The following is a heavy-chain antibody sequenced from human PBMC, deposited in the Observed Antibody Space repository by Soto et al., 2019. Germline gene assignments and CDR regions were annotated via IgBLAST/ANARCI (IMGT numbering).Heavy chain of an antibody. V-gene: IGHV4-34*01. D-gene: IGHD2-15*01. J-gene: IGHJ4*02. CDR3: ARGYSGMVAATPRYFDY. CDR2: INHSGST. Sequence: PSETLSLTCAVYGGSFSGYYWSWIRQPPGKGLEWIGEINHSGSTNYNPSLKSRVTISVDTSKNQFSLKLSSVTAADTAVYYCARGYSGMVAATPRYFDYWGQGTLVTVSS. CDR1: GGSFSGYY.